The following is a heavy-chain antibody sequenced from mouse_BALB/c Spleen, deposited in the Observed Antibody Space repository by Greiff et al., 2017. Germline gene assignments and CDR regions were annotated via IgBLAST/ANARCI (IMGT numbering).Heavy chain of an antibody. D-gene: IGHD2-14*01. CDR2: ISSGGGST. Sequence: EVKLVESGGGLVKPGGSLKLSCAASGFAFSSYDMSWVRQTPEKRLEWVAYISSGGGSTYYPDTVKGRFTISRDNAKNTLYLQMSSLKSEDTAMYYCARHRSPIAYWGQGTLVTVSA. CDR3: ARHRSPIAY. V-gene: IGHV5-12-1*01. J-gene: IGHJ3*01. CDR1: GFAFSSYD.